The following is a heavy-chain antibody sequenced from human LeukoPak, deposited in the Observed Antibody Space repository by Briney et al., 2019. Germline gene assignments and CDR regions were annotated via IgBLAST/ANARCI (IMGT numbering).Heavy chain of an antibody. V-gene: IGHV1-2*06. CDR3: ARGVLFYYYYYMDV. CDR2: INPNSGGT. J-gene: IGHJ6*03. CDR1: GYTFTGYY. Sequence: ASVKVSCKASGYTFTGYYMHWVRQAPGQGLEWMGRINPNSGGTNYAQKFQGRVTITADESTSTAYMELSSLRSEDTAVYYCARGVLFYYYYYMDVWGKGTTVTVSS. D-gene: IGHD2-21*01.